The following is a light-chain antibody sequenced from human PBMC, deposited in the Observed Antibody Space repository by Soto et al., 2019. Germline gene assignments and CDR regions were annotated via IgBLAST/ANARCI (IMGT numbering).Light chain of an antibody. V-gene: IGKV3-20*01. J-gene: IGKJ1*01. Sequence: EIVLTQSPGTLSLSPGERATLSCRASQSVSSSYLAWYQQKPGQAPRLLIYGASSRATGIPDRFSGSGSGTAFTLTISSLEPEDFAVYYCHQYGSSPWTFGQGTKVEIK. CDR3: HQYGSSPWT. CDR2: GAS. CDR1: QSVSSSY.